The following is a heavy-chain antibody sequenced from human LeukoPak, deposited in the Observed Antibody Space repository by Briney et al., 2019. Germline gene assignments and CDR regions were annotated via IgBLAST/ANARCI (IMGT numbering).Heavy chain of an antibody. CDR1: GGTFDTYA. CDR3: ARSAAAYYYYVDV. CDR2: IIPILGTA. J-gene: IGHJ6*03. V-gene: IGHV1-69*13. Sequence: ASVKVSCKTSGGTFDTYAISWVRQAPGQGLEWMGGIIPILGTANYAQKFQGRVTITADESTTTAHMDLSSLRFEDTAVYYCARSAAAYYYYVDVWGKGTTVTVSS.